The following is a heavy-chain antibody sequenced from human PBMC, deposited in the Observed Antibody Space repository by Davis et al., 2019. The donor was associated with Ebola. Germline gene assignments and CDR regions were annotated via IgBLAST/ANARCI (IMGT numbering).Heavy chain of an antibody. V-gene: IGHV4-34*01. J-gene: IGHJ5*02. D-gene: IGHD2-8*01. Sequence: PGGSLRLSCAASGFTFSSYAMSWIRQPPGKGLEWIGEINHSGSTNYNPSLKSRVTISVDTSKNQFSLKLSSVTAADTAVYYCARSNILRLNWFDPWGQGTLVTVSS. CDR2: INHSGST. CDR1: GFTFSSYA. CDR3: ARSNILRLNWFDP.